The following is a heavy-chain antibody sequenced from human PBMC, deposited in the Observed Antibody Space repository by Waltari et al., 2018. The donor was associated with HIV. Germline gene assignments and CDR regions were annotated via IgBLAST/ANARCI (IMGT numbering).Heavy chain of an antibody. Sequence: QVQLQESGPGLVKPSQTLSLICTVSGGSISSGTYYWSWLRQPAGKGLEWIGRIYTSGSTNYNPSLKSRVTISVDTSKNQFSLKLSSLTAADTAVYYCARALDYDILTGYYNAFDYWGQGTLVTVSS. CDR3: ARALDYDILTGYYNAFDY. CDR1: GGSISSGTYY. CDR2: IYTSGST. D-gene: IGHD3-9*01. J-gene: IGHJ4*02. V-gene: IGHV4-61*02.